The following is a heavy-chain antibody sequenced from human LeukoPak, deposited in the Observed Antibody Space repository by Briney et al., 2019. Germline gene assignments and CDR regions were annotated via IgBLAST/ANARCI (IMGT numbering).Heavy chain of an antibody. D-gene: IGHD5-12*01. V-gene: IGHV4-39*07. CDR1: GGSISSSSYY. CDR2: INHSGST. J-gene: IGHJ5*02. CDR3: ARLRYSGYDS. Sequence: SETLSLTCTVSGGSISSSSYYWGWIRQPPGKGLEWIGEINHSGSTNYNPSLKSRVTISVDTSKNQFSLKLSSVTAADTAVYYCARLRYSGYDSWGQGTLVTVSS.